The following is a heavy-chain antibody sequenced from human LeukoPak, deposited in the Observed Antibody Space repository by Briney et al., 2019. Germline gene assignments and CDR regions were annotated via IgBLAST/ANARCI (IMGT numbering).Heavy chain of an antibody. CDR2: IYSGGST. Sequence: GGSLRLSCAASGFTVSSNYMSWVRQAPGKGLEWVSVIYSGGSTYYADSVKGRFTISRDNSKNTLYLQMNSLRAEDTAVYYCARGPYLPYVYGDYGPFDTWGQGTMVTVSS. D-gene: IGHD4-17*01. CDR1: GFTVSSNY. J-gene: IGHJ3*02. CDR3: ARGPYLPYVYGDYGPFDT. V-gene: IGHV3-66*01.